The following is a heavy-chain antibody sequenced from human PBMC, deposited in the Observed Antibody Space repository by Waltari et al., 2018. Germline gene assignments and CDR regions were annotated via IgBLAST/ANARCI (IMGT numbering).Heavy chain of an antibody. CDR1: GYTFTSYG. CDR2: ISAYNGNT. J-gene: IGHJ5*02. V-gene: IGHV1-18*01. Sequence: QVQLVQSGAEVKKPGASVKVSCKASGYTFTSYGISWVRQAPGQGLEWMGWISAYNGNTNYAQKLQGRVTMTTDTSTSTAYMELRSLRSDDTAVYYCARDGLIAVAGTPFGWFDPWGQGTLVTVSS. D-gene: IGHD6-19*01. CDR3: ARDGLIAVAGTPFGWFDP.